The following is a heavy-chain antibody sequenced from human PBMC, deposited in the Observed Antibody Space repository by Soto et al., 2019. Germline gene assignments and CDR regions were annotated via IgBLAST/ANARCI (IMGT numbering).Heavy chain of an antibody. CDR3: ARLAREQHLIYYYYGMDV. CDR2: ISAYNGNT. Sequence: ASVKVSCKSSGYTFTSYSISWVRQAPGQGLEWMGWISAYNGNTNYAQKLQGRVTMTTDTSTSTAYMELRSLRSDDTAVYYCARLAREQHLIYYYYGMDVWGQGTTVTGLL. V-gene: IGHV1-18*04. CDR1: GYTFTSYS. D-gene: IGHD6-13*01. J-gene: IGHJ6*02.